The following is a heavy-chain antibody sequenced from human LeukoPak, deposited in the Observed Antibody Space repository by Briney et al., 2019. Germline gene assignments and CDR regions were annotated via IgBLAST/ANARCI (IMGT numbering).Heavy chain of an antibody. V-gene: IGHV3-21*01. D-gene: IGHD1-1*01. CDR3: ARGGQSVQLAGNFDY. CDR2: ISSSSSYI. J-gene: IGHJ4*02. Sequence: GGSLRLSCAASGFTFSIYSMNWVRQAPGKGLEWVSSISSSSSYIYYADSVKGRFTISRDNAKNSLYLQMNSLRAEDTAVYYCARGGQSVQLAGNFDYWGQGTLVTVSS. CDR1: GFTFSIYS.